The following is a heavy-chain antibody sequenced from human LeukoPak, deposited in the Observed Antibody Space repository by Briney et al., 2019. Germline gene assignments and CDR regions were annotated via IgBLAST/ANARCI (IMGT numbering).Heavy chain of an antibody. V-gene: IGHV4-38-2*01. Sequence: PSETLSLTCAVSGYSISSGYHWGWIRQPPGKGVEWIGSIYHSGSTYYNPSLKSRVTISVDTSKNQFSLKLSSVTAADTAVYYCARHEERQLVPEFRYWGQGTLVTVSS. J-gene: IGHJ4*02. CDR3: ARHEERQLVPEFRY. CDR2: IYHSGST. D-gene: IGHD6-13*01. CDR1: GYSISSGYH.